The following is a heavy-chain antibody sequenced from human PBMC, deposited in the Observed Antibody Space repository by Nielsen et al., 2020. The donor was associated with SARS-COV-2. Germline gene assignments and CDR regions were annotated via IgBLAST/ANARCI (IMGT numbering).Heavy chain of an antibody. Sequence: ASVQVSCKASGYTFTSYGISWVRQAPRPRLEWMGWISAYNGNTNYAQKLQGRVTMTTDTSTSTAYMELRSLRSDDTAVYYCASNIVSGWEFDYWGQGTLVTVSS. J-gene: IGHJ4*02. CDR1: GYTFTSYG. D-gene: IGHD2/OR15-2a*01. CDR3: ASNIVSGWEFDY. CDR2: ISAYNGNT. V-gene: IGHV1-18*01.